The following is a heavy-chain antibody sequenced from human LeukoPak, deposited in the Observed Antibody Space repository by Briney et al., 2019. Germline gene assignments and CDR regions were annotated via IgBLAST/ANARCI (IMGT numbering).Heavy chain of an antibody. Sequence: PSETLSLTCTVSGGSISSYYWSWIRQPPGKGLEWIGEINHSGSTNYNPSLKSRVTISVDTSKNQFSLKLSSVTAADTAVYYCARATWGSYRYPPHFDYWGQGTLVTVSS. J-gene: IGHJ4*02. CDR1: GGSISSYY. CDR2: INHSGST. V-gene: IGHV4-34*01. CDR3: ARATWGSYRYPPHFDY. D-gene: IGHD3-16*02.